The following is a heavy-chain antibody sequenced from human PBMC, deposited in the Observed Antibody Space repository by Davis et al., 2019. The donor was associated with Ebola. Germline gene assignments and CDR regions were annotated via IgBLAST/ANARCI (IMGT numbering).Heavy chain of an antibody. J-gene: IGHJ4*02. D-gene: IGHD6-19*01. CDR2: IIPILGIA. CDR3: ARGGEWAVAGPPDY. CDR1: GGTFSSYA. V-gene: IGHV1-69*04. Sequence: SVKVSCKASGGTFSSYAISWVRQAPGQGLEWMGRIIPILGIANYAQKFQGRVTITADKSMSTAYMELSSLRSEDTAVYYCARGGEWAVAGPPDYWGQGTLVTVSS.